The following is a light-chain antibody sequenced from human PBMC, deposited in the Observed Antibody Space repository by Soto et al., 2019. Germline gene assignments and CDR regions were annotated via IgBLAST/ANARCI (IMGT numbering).Light chain of an antibody. CDR3: QTWGTDIVV. V-gene: IGLV4-69*01. CDR2: LNSDGSH. Sequence: QPVLTQSPSASASLGASVKLTCTLSSGHSSYAIAWHQQQPEKGPRYLMKLNSDGSHSKGDGIHDRFSGSSSGAERYLTISSLQSEDEADYYCQTWGTDIVVFGGGTKLTVL. J-gene: IGLJ2*01. CDR1: SGHSSYA.